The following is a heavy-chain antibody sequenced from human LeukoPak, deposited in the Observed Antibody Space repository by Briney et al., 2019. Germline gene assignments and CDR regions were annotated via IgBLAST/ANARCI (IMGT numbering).Heavy chain of an antibody. CDR3: ARDAAAAGWFDP. J-gene: IGHJ5*02. Sequence: SETLSLTCTVSGGSISSSSYYWGWIRQPPGKGLEWIGSIYYSGSTYYNPSLKSRVTISIDTSKNHFSLKISSVTAADTAVYYCARDAAAAGWFDPWGQGTLVTVSS. V-gene: IGHV4-39*07. D-gene: IGHD6-13*01. CDR2: IYYSGST. CDR1: GGSISSSSYY.